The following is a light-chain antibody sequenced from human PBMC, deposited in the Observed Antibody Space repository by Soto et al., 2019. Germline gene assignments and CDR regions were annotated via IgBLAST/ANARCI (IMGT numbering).Light chain of an antibody. J-gene: IGLJ2*01. CDR2: LNSDGSH. CDR3: QTWASGTVV. CDR1: SGHSSYA. V-gene: IGLV4-69*01. Sequence: QSVLTQSPSASASLGASVKLTYTLSSGHSSYAIAWHQQQPEKGPRYLMKLNSDGSHSKGDGIPDRFSGSTSGAARYLTISRLQSEDEADYYCQTWASGTVVFGGGTKLTVL.